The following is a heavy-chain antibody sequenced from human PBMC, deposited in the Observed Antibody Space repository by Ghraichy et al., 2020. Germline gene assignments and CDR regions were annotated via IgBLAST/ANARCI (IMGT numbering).Heavy chain of an antibody. CDR1: GYSFTSYW. CDR2: IYPGDSDT. J-gene: IGHJ4*02. Sequence: GSLNISCKGSGYSFTSYWIGWVRQMPGKGLEWMGIIYPGDSDTRYSPSFQGQVTISADKSISTAYLQWSSLKASDTAMYYCARSLNDYGDPRGRLFDYWGQGTLVTVSS. D-gene: IGHD4-17*01. V-gene: IGHV5-51*01. CDR3: ARSLNDYGDPRGRLFDY.